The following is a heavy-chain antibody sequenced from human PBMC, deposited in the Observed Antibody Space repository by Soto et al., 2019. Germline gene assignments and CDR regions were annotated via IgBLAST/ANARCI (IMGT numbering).Heavy chain of an antibody. CDR1: GDTFNRDV. CDR2: IIPLFGPT. V-gene: IGHV1-69*01. Sequence: QVQVVQSGAEVKETGSSVKVSCKASGDTFNRDVVSWVRQAPGQGLEWMGGIIPLFGPTNYAQKLQGRVTITADESTNTVYMELRNLRVDDTAVYYCASLRGVDVWGQGTAVTVSS. J-gene: IGHJ6*02. CDR3: ASLRGVDV.